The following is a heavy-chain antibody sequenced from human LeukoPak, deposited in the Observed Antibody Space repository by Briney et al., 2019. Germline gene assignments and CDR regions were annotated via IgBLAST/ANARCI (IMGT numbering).Heavy chain of an antibody. CDR1: GFTFSSYG. CDR3: AEGPVGAKFTDAFDI. J-gene: IGHJ3*02. Sequence: PGGSLRLSCAASGFTFSSYGMSWVRQAPGKGLEWVSAISGSGGSTYYADSVKGRFTISRDNSKNTLYLQMNSLRAEDTAVYYCAEGPVGAKFTDAFDIWGQGTMVTVSS. CDR2: ISGSGGST. V-gene: IGHV3-23*01. D-gene: IGHD1-26*01.